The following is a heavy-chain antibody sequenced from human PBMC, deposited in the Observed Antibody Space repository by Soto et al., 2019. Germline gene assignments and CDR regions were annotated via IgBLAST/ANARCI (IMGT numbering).Heavy chain of an antibody. CDR1: GGSFSGYY. Sequence: SETLSLTCAVSGGSFSGYYWSWIRQPPGKGLEWIGEINHSGSTNYNPSLKSRVTISVDTSKNQFSLKLSSVTAADTAVYYCARGSDSSGYYSNYYYYGMDVWGQGTTVTVSS. CDR2: INHSGST. CDR3: ARGSDSSGYYSNYYYYGMDV. J-gene: IGHJ6*02. V-gene: IGHV4-34*01. D-gene: IGHD3-22*01.